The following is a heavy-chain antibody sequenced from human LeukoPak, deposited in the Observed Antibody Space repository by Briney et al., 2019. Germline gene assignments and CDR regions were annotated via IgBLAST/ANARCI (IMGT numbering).Heavy chain of an antibody. J-gene: IGHJ5*02. CDR1: GFTFSSYA. CDR2: ISSNGGST. V-gene: IGHV3-64D*06. D-gene: IGHD3-3*01. CDR3: VKGDFWRGLGGSAP. Sequence: PGGSLRLSCSASGFTFSSYAMHWVRQAPGKGLEYVSAISSNGGSTYYADSVKGRFTISRDNSKNTVYLQMSSLRVEAPAGYSCVKGDFWRGLGGSAPWGQGPLVPVSS.